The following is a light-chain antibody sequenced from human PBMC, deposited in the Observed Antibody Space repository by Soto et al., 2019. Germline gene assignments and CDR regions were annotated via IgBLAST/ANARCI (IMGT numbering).Light chain of an antibody. Sequence: EVVLTQSPDTLSLSPGERATLSCRASQSVSSGHLAWYQHKPGQAPRLLIYGASNRAAGISDRFSGSGSGTESTLAISRLESEDFAVYYCQQYHISPRTFGQGTKVEI. J-gene: IGKJ1*01. CDR2: GAS. CDR1: QSVSSGH. V-gene: IGKV3-20*01. CDR3: QQYHISPRT.